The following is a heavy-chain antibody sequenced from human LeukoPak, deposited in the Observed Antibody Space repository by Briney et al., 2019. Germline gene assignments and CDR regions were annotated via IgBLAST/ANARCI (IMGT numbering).Heavy chain of an antibody. J-gene: IGHJ5*02. V-gene: IGHV3-21*01. CDR1: GFTFSSYS. D-gene: IGHD3-3*01. CDR2: ISSSSSYI. Sequence: PGGSLRLSCAASGFTFSSYSMNWVRQAPGKGLEWVSSISSSSSYIYYADSVKGRFTISRGNAKNSLYLQMNSLRAEDTAVYYCARDRYHGTDYDSWSGYPINWFDPWGQGTLVTVSS. CDR3: ARDRYHGTDYDSWSGYPINWFDP.